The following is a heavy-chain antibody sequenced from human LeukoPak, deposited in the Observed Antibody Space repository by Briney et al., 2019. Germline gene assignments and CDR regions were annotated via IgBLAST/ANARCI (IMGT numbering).Heavy chain of an antibody. CDR1: GFSFSSHA. J-gene: IGHJ4*02. Sequence: PGGSLRLSCAASGFSFSSHAMAWVRQAPGKGLEWVSVIYSGGSTYYADSVKGRFTISRDNSKNTLYLQMNSLRAEDTAVYYCARESTKPTGDFDYWGQGTLVTVSS. CDR2: IYSGGST. D-gene: IGHD7-27*01. V-gene: IGHV3-66*01. CDR3: ARESTKPTGDFDY.